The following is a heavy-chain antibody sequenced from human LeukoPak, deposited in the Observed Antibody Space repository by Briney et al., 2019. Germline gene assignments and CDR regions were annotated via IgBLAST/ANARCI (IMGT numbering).Heavy chain of an antibody. Sequence: GGSLRLSCAASGFTFSSYEMNWVRQAPGKGLEWVSYISSSGSTIYYADSVEGRFTISRDNAKNSLYLQMNSLRAEDTAVYYCARISPLNRRVTTYPHYYYYYMDVWGKGTTVTISS. V-gene: IGHV3-48*03. CDR2: ISSSGSTI. CDR1: GFTFSSYE. CDR3: ARISPLNRRVTTYPHYYYYYMDV. D-gene: IGHD4-17*01. J-gene: IGHJ6*03.